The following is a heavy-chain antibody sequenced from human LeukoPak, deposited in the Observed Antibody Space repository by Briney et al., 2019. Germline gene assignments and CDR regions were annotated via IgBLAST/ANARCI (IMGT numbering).Heavy chain of an antibody. CDR2: ISSSSSYI. Sequence: GGSLRLSCAASGFTFSSYSMNWVRQAPGKGLEWVSSISSSSSYIYYADSVKGRFTISRDNAKNSLYLQMNSLRAEDTAVYYCARGGIQLWRTFDYWGQGTLVTVSS. CDR3: ARGGIQLWRTFDY. CDR1: GFTFSSYS. J-gene: IGHJ4*02. D-gene: IGHD5-18*01. V-gene: IGHV3-21*01.